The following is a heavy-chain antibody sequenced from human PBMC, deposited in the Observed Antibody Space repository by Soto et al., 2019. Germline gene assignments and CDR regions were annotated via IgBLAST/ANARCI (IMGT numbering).Heavy chain of an antibody. D-gene: IGHD3-3*01. CDR1: GFTFSSYA. V-gene: IGHV3-23*01. CDR2: ISGSGGST. J-gene: IGHJ4*02. CDR3: AKAPRFLEWLLLNYFDY. Sequence: GGSLRLSCAASGFTFSSYAMSWVRQAPGKGLEWVSAISGSGGSTYYADSVKGRFTISRDNSKNTLYLQMNSLRAEDTAVYYCAKAPRFLEWLLLNYFDYWGQGTLVTVS.